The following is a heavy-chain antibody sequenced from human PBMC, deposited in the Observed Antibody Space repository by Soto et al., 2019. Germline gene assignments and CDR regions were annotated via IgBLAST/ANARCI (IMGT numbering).Heavy chain of an antibody. CDR2: TYYRSKWYN. V-gene: IGHV6-1*01. D-gene: IGHD6-6*01. Sequence: PSQTLSLTCAISGDSVSSNSAAWNWIRQSPSRGLEWLGRTYYRSKWYNDYAVSVKSRITINPDTSKNQFSLQLNSVTPEDTAVYYCARVLIAARPVRGPPNYGMDVWGQGTTVNVSS. J-gene: IGHJ6*02. CDR3: ARVLIAARPVRGPPNYGMDV. CDR1: GDSVSSNSAA.